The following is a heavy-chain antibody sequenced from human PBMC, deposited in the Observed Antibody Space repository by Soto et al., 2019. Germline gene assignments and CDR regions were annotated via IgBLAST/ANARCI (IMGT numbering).Heavy chain of an antibody. Sequence: HLVQSGAEVKMPGDSVQVSCKASGFVSTNYNFHWVRQAPGQSLEWMGRINAATGNTQYSQNFQGRVTFTRDASATTAFRELTNLRFEDRAMYYCASDYGSNWRLWGQGTLVSVSS. CDR3: ASDYGSNWRL. V-gene: IGHV1-3*01. D-gene: IGHD6-19*01. J-gene: IGHJ4*02. CDR2: INAATGNT. CDR1: GFVSTNYN.